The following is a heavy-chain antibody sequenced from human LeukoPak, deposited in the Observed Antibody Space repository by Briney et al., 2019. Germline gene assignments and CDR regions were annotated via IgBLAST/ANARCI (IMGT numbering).Heavy chain of an antibody. CDR1: GFTFSSYA. J-gene: IGHJ4*02. CDR2: ISSNGGST. CDR3: ARVDSNGYYFFDY. V-gene: IGHV3-64*01. D-gene: IGHD5-18*01. Sequence: GGSLRLSCAASGFTFSSYAMHWGRQAPGKGLEYVSTISSNGGSTYYANSVKGRFTISRDNSKNTLYLRMGSLRAEDMAVYYCARVDSNGYYFFDYWGQGTLVTVSS.